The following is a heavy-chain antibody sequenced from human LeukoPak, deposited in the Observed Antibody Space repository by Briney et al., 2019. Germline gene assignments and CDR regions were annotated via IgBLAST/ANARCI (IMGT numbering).Heavy chain of an antibody. Sequence: SETLSLTCTVSGGSLSSYHWSWIRQPAGKGLEWIGHIYTSGSTNYNPSLKSRVTMSVDTSTNQFSLKLSSVTAADTAVYYCARYQCSSTTCHLLNWGQGTLVTVSS. CDR2: IYTSGST. CDR3: ARYQCSSTTCHLLN. CDR1: GGSLSSYH. V-gene: IGHV4-4*07. D-gene: IGHD2-2*01. J-gene: IGHJ4*02.